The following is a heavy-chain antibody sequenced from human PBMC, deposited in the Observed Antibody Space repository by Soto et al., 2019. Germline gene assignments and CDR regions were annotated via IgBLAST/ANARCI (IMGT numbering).Heavy chain of an antibody. J-gene: IGHJ4*02. D-gene: IGHD5-12*01. V-gene: IGHV3-64D*06. CDR2: ISSNGGST. CDR3: VKDRYSGSTVGDY. Sequence: GGSLRLSCSASGFTFSSYAMHWVRQAPGKGLEYVSAISSNGGSTYYAASVKGSSTTSRDNSKTTLYLQMSSLRAEDTAVYYCVKDRYSGSTVGDYWGQGTLVTVSS. CDR1: GFTFSSYA.